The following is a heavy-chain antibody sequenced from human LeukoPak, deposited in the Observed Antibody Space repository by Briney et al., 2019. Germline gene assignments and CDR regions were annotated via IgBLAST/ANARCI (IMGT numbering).Heavy chain of an antibody. Sequence: SETLSLTCTVSGVSISSYYWSWIRQPAGKGLEWIGRIYTSGSTNYNPSLKSRVTMSVDTSKNQFSLKLSSVTAADTAVYYCARGASAARNTVFDYWGQGTLVTVSS. J-gene: IGHJ4*02. V-gene: IGHV4-4*07. CDR1: GVSISSYY. D-gene: IGHD6-6*01. CDR2: IYTSGST. CDR3: ARGASAARNTVFDY.